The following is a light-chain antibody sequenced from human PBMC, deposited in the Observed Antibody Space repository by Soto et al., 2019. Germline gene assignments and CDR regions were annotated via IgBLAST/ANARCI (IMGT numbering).Light chain of an antibody. V-gene: IGKV3-11*01. Sequence: EIVMTQSPATLSVSPGERATLSCGAGQSVGSFLAWYQQKPGQAPRLLIYDTSIRATGIPARLSGSGSGTDFTLTISSLEPEDFAVYYCQQRNSWPPTFTFGQGTRLEIK. CDR2: DTS. CDR1: QSVGSF. CDR3: QQRNSWPPTFT. J-gene: IGKJ5*01.